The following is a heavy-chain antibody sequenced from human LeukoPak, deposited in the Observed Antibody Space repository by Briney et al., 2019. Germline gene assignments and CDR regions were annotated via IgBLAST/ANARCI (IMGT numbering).Heavy chain of an antibody. V-gene: IGHV1-18*01. D-gene: IGHD3-22*01. CDR3: ARAWRYYDSSGYYGDAFDI. CDR1: GYTFTSYG. CDR2: ISAYNGNT. J-gene: IGHJ3*02. Sequence: ASVKVSCKASGYTFTSYGISWVRQAPGQGREWMGWISAYNGNTKYAQKFQGRVTMTTDTSTSTAYTELRSLRSDDTAVYYCARAWRYYDSSGYYGDAFDIWGQGTMVTVSS.